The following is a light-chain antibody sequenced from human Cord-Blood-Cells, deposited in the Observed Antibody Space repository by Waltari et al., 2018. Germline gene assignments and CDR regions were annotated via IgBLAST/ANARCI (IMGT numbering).Light chain of an antibody. CDR3: CSYAGSRWV. CDR2: EGS. Sequence: QSALTQPASVSGSSGQSITISCTGTSSDVGSSKLVSWYQQHPGKAPKLMIYEGSKWPSGVSKRFCGSKSGNTDSLTISGLEAEDEADYYCCSYAGSRWVFGGGTKLTVL. V-gene: IGLV2-23*01. CDR1: SSDVGSSKL. J-gene: IGLJ3*02.